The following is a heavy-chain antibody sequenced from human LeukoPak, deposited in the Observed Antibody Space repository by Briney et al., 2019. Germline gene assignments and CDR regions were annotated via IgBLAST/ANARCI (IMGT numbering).Heavy chain of an antibody. D-gene: IGHD2-15*01. CDR3: ARDLRYCSGGSCYRPEPYYYYMDV. CDR1: GYTFTGYY. Sequence: ASVKVSCKASGYTFTGYYMHWVRQAPGQGLEWMGWINPNSGGTNYAQKFQGRVTMTRDTSISTAYMELSSLRSEDTAVYYCARDLRYCSGGSCYRPEPYYYYMDVWGKGTTVTISS. CDR2: INPNSGGT. V-gene: IGHV1-2*02. J-gene: IGHJ6*03.